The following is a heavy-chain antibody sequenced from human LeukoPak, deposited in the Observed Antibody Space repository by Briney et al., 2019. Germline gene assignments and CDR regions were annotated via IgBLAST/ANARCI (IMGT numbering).Heavy chain of an antibody. Sequence: GGSLRLSCAASGFTFSSYGMHWVRQAPGKGLEWVAVISYDGSNKYYADSVKGRFTISRDNSKNTLYLQMNSLRAEDTAVYYCAKDFLGYCSGGSCYPLGYWGQGTLVTVSS. J-gene: IGHJ4*02. D-gene: IGHD2-15*01. CDR3: AKDFLGYCSGGSCYPLGY. V-gene: IGHV3-30*18. CDR2: ISYDGSNK. CDR1: GFTFSSYG.